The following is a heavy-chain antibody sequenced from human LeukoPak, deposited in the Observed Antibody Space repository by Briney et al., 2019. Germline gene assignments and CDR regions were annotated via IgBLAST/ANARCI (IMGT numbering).Heavy chain of an antibody. V-gene: IGHV4-34*01. CDR2: INHGGST. CDR3: ARGYWTGYHHLDF. J-gene: IGHJ4*02. D-gene: IGHD3/OR15-3a*01. CDR1: GFTFSSYS. Sequence: GSLRLSCAASGFTFSSYSMNWVRQPPGKGLEWIGEINHGGSTNYNPSLKSRVTISVDTSKNQFSLKVTSVTAADTAVYYCARGYWTGYHHLDFWGQGTLVTVSS.